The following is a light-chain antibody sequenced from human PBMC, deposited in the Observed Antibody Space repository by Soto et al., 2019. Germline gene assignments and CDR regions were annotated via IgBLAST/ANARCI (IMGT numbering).Light chain of an antibody. CDR3: QQYNNWPLT. CDR1: ESVGSN. Sequence: EIVMTQSPATLSVSPGERATLSCRASESVGSNLAWYQQKPGQAPRLLIHGASKRATGIPARFSGSGSGTEFTLTISSLQSEDFAVYSCQQYNNWPLTFGGGTKVEIK. J-gene: IGKJ4*01. V-gene: IGKV3-15*01. CDR2: GAS.